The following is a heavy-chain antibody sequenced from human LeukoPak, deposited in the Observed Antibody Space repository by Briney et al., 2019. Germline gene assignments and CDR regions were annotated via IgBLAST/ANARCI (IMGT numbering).Heavy chain of an antibody. CDR2: ISYSGTT. D-gene: IGHD4-17*01. CDR1: GGSISSGSYY. V-gene: IGHV4-39*07. CDR3: ARESDYGDVYYYYYMDV. Sequence: SETLSLTCIVSGGSISSGSYYWSWIRQPAGKGLEWIGTISYSGTTYYNPSFRSRVTISVDTSKNQFSLKLSSVTAADTAVYYCARESDYGDVYYYYYMDVWGKGTTVTISS. J-gene: IGHJ6*03.